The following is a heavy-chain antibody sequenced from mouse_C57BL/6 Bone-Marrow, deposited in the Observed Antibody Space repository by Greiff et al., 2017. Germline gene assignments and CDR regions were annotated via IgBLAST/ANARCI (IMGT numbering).Heavy chain of an antibody. D-gene: IGHD2-3*01. CDR1: GYTFTSYW. CDR2: IDPSVSYP. J-gene: IGHJ3*01. Sequence: QVQLQQSGAELVKPGASVKLSCKASGYTFTSYWMQWVKQRPGQDLGWIGEIDPSVSYPNYNQKLTGKATLNVDTSSSTASMRLSSLTSEDSAVYYCARGYLAWFAYWGQGTLVTVSA. V-gene: IGHV1-50*01. CDR3: ARGYLAWFAY.